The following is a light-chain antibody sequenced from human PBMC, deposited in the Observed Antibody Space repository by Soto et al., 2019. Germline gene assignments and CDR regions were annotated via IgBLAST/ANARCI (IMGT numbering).Light chain of an antibody. CDR1: QSISDY. CDR2: DAS. Sequence: DIQMTQSPSTLSASVGDRVIITCRASQSISDYLAWYQQKPGKAPKLLIYDASNLESGVPSTFSGSGSGTDFTLTISCLQSEDFATYYCQQYYSFPWTFGQGTKVDIK. J-gene: IGKJ1*01. CDR3: QQYYSFPWT. V-gene: IGKV1-5*01.